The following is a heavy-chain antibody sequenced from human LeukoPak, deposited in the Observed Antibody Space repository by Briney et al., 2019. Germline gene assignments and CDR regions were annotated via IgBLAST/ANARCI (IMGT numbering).Heavy chain of an antibody. CDR2: IKQDGSEK. CDR1: GLAFKNYW. V-gene: IGHV3-7*01. J-gene: IGHJ4*02. D-gene: IGHD2-8*01. CDR3: ARAKYDSRYCTNGVCYSGYFDY. Sequence: SGGSLRLSCLGTGLAFKNYWMTWVRQAPGKGLEWVANIKQDGSEKYYVDSVKGRFTISRDNAKNSLYLQMNSLRAEDTAVYYCARAKYDSRYCTNGVCYSGYFDYWGQGTLVTVSS.